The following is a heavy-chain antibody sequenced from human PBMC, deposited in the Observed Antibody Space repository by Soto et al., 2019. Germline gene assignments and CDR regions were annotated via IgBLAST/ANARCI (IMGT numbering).Heavy chain of an antibody. CDR3: ATESGSTYGYFDD. D-gene: IGHD5-18*01. CDR2: ISTSGSV. V-gene: IGHV4-30-4*01. Sequence: SETVSLTCTVSGGSVTSDDDYWTWIRQSPRKGLEWIGYISTSGSVGYNQSLKTRLSISVDRSKNHFTLRLTSVTAADTAVFFCATESGSTYGYFDDWGQGTQVTVSS. CDR1: GGSVTSDDDY. J-gene: IGHJ4*02.